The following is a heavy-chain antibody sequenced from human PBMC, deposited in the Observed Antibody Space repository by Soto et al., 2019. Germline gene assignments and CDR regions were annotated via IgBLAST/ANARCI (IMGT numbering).Heavy chain of an antibody. J-gene: IGHJ6*02. CDR2: INPNSGGT. CDR1: GGTFSSYA. Sequence: ASVKVSCKASGGTFSSYAISWVRQAPGQGLEWMGWINPNSGGTNYAQKFQGRVTMTRDTSISTAYMELSRLRSDDTAVYYCAREDHSSGWPIGYYYYYGMDVWGQGTTVTVSS. CDR3: AREDHSSGWPIGYYYYYGMDV. D-gene: IGHD6-19*01. V-gene: IGHV1-2*02.